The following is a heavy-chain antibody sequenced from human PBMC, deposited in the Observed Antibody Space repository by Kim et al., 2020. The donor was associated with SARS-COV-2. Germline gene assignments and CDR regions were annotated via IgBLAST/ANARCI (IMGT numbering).Heavy chain of an antibody. CDR1: GFMFRIFW. Sequence: GGSLRLSCEASGFMFRIFWMNWVRQAPWKGLEWVANIKEDGSEKNYVDSVRGRFTISRDNAKNSLYLEMSSLRVEDTAVYYCARDPLAEAPVSGMLGLDVWGQGTTVTVSS. D-gene: IGHD2-8*01. CDR2: IKEDGSEK. V-gene: IGHV3-7*05. J-gene: IGHJ6*02. CDR3: ARDPLAEAPVSGMLGLDV.